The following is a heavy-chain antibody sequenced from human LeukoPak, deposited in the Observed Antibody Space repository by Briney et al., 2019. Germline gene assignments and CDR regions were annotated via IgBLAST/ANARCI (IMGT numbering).Heavy chain of an antibody. CDR3: ARVPPREGATQYY. J-gene: IGHJ4*02. CDR1: GYTFTGYY. CDR2: INPNSGGT. V-gene: IGHV1-2*02. Sequence: ASVKVSCKASGYTFTGYYMHWVRQAPGQGLEWMGWINPNSGGTNYAQKFQGRVTMTRDTSISTAYMELSRLRSEDTAVYYCARVPPREGATQYYWGQGTLVTVSS. D-gene: IGHD1-26*01.